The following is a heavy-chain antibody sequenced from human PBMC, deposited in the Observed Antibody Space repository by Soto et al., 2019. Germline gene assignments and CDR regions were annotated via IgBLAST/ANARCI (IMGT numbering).Heavy chain of an antibody. D-gene: IGHD3-10*01. Sequence: QVHLVQSGAEVKKPGSSVKVSCKASGGTFSRTAISWVRQAPGQGLEWMGGIIRIFGTPTYAQKFQGRITITADESTTTVYMELRSLRSEDTAVYYCAGDKGTFDPWGQGTPVTVSS. CDR1: GGTFSRTA. V-gene: IGHV1-69*12. CDR2: IIRIFGTP. CDR3: AGDKGTFDP. J-gene: IGHJ5*02.